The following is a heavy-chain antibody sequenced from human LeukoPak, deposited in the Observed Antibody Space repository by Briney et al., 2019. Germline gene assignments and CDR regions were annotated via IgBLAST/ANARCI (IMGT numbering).Heavy chain of an antibody. CDR1: GFTFSSYG. Sequence: GGSLRLSCAASGFTFSSYGMHWVRQAPGKGLDWVAFIRYDGINKYYADSVKGRFTISRDNSKDTLYLQMSSLRAEDTAVYYCAKEGSSGWSLDYWGQGTLVTVSS. D-gene: IGHD6-19*01. CDR3: AKEGSSGWSLDY. CDR2: IRYDGINK. J-gene: IGHJ4*02. V-gene: IGHV3-30*02.